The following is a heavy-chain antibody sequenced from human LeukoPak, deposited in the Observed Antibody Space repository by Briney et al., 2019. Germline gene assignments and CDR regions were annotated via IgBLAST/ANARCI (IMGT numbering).Heavy chain of an antibody. D-gene: IGHD1-26*01. CDR3: AREVQWSSSR. J-gene: IGHJ4*02. V-gene: IGHV1-2*02. Sequence: TSVKVSCKASGYTFTSYDINWVRQAPGQGLEWMGWINPNSGGTNYAQKFQSRVTMTRDTSISTAYMELSRLRSDDTAVYYCAREVQWSSSRWGQGTLVTVSS. CDR1: GYTFTSYD. CDR2: INPNSGGT.